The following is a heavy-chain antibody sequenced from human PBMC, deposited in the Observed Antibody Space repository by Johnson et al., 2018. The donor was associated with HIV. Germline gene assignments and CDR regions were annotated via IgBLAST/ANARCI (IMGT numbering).Heavy chain of an antibody. V-gene: IGHV3-33*06. D-gene: IGHD1-26*01. Sequence: QVQLVESGGGVVQPGGSLRLSCAASGFTFSDYGIHWVRQAPGKGLEWVAVVWSDGNNRYYADSVKGRFTISRDNPKNTLYLQMSSLRAEDTAVYYCAKPLVGATRDDAFDVWGQGTMVTVSS. CDR3: AKPLVGATRDDAFDV. CDR1: GFTFSDYG. J-gene: IGHJ3*01. CDR2: VWSDGNNR.